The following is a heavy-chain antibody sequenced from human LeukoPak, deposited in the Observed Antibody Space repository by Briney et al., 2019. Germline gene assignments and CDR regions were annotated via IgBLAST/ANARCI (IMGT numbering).Heavy chain of an antibody. D-gene: IGHD3-10*01. CDR1: GYTFTSYD. CDR3: AREISMVRGATRDWFDP. V-gene: IGHV1-8*01. Sequence: GASVKVSCKASGYTFTSYDINWVRQATGQGLEWMGWMNPNSGNTGYAQKFQGRVTMTRNTSISTAYMELSSLRSEDTAVYYCAREISMVRGATRDWFDPWGQGTLVTVSS. J-gene: IGHJ5*02. CDR2: MNPNSGNT.